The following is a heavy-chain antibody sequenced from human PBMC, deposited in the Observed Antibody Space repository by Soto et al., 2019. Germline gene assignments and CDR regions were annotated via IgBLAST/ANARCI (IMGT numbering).Heavy chain of an antibody. V-gene: IGHV1-69*01. D-gene: IGHD3-3*01. CDR1: GGTFNSYA. CDR3: ASSAVFGVLALTSKTWFDS. J-gene: IGHJ5*01. CDR2: IIPVFSAT. Sequence: QVQLVQSGAEVRKPGSSVRVSCKASGGTFNSYAFSWVRQAPGQGLEWMGGIIPVFSATHYAQSFEGRVTVSANESTETVYLHFSSLQSDDTAVYFCASSAVFGVLALTSKTWFDSWGQGTLVIVSS.